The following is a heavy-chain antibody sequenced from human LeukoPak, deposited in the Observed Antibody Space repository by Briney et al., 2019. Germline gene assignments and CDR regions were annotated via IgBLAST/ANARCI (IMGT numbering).Heavy chain of an antibody. CDR3: SRGLDSRKLGY. D-gene: IGHD3-22*01. CDR1: GASFSSGDQY. CDR2: IHPSGTL. V-gene: IGHV4-31*03. Sequence: PSETLSLTCTVSGASFSSGDQYWNWIRQSPGKGLEWIGSIHPSGTLYSNPSHESRVTISIDRSKNQFSLNLNSMTAADTAVYFCSRGLDSRKLGYWGQGALVTVSS. J-gene: IGHJ4*02.